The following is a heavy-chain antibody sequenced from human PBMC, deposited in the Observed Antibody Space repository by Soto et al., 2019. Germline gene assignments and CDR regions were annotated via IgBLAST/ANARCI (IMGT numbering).Heavy chain of an antibody. J-gene: IGHJ4*02. Sequence: SETLSLTCAVYGGSFSGYYWSWIRQPPGKGLEWIGEINHSGSTNYNPSLKSRVTISVDTSKNQFSLKLSSVTAADTAVYYCARGYGYSYPFDYWGQGTLVTVS. CDR1: GGSFSGYY. CDR2: INHSGST. CDR3: ARGYGYSYPFDY. V-gene: IGHV4-34*01. D-gene: IGHD5-18*01.